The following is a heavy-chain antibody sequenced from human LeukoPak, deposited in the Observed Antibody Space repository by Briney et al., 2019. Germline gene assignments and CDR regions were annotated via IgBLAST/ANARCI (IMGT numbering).Heavy chain of an antibody. D-gene: IGHD3-16*01. CDR3: ARDSRAVGDAFDI. J-gene: IGHJ3*02. CDR1: GFTFSSYS. CDR2: ISTGSSYI. V-gene: IGHV3-21*01. Sequence: GESLRLSCAASGFTFSSYSIHWVRQAPGKGLEWVSSISTGSSYIYYADSVKGRFTISRDNAKNSLHLQMNSLRVEDTAVYYCARDSRAVGDAFDIWGQGTMVTVSS.